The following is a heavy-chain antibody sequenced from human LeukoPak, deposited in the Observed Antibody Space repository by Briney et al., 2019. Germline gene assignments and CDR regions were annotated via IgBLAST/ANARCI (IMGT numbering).Heavy chain of an antibody. Sequence: PSETLSLTCTVSGGSISSGDYYRSWIRQPPGKGQEWIGYIYYSGSTYYNPSLKSRVTISVDTSKNQFSLKLSSVTAADTAVYYCARVDINIYYYGMDVWGQGTTVTVSS. J-gene: IGHJ6*02. CDR1: GGSISSGDYY. V-gene: IGHV4-30-4*01. D-gene: IGHD2-2*03. CDR3: ARVDINIYYYGMDV. CDR2: IYYSGST.